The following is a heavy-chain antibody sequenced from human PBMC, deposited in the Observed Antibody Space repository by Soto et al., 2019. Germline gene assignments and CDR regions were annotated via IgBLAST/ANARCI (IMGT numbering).Heavy chain of an antibody. Sequence: GGSLRLSCAASGFSFSDSAIHWVRQASGKGLEWVGRTRSKAHSYATAFAASVKGRFTISRDDSKNTVYLQMNSLKTEDTAVYYCTRHTFDYWGQGTLVTVSS. CDR3: TRHTFDY. V-gene: IGHV3-73*01. J-gene: IGHJ4*02. CDR1: GFSFSDSA. CDR2: TRSKAHSYAT.